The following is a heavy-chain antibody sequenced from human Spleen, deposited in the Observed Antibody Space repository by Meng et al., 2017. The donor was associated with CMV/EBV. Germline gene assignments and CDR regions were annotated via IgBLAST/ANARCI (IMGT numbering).Heavy chain of an antibody. D-gene: IGHD5-24*01. V-gene: IGHV4-59*01. CDR2: IYYSGST. CDR3: ARDEERGLQSTGFDP. Sequence: VSGGSISSYYWSWIRQPPGKGLEWIGYIYYSGSTNYNPSLKSRVTISVDTSKNQFSLKLSSVTAADTAVYYCARDEERGLQSTGFDPWGQGTLVTVSS. CDR1: GGSISSYY. J-gene: IGHJ5*02.